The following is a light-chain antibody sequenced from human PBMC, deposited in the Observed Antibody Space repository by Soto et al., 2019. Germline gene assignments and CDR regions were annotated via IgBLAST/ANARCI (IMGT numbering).Light chain of an antibody. CDR2: GAS. V-gene: IGKV3-20*01. Sequence: VSLKKGERATLSCRASQSVSSSYLAWYQQKPGQAPRLLIYGASSSATGTPDRFSGSGSGTDFTLTISRLEHEDFAVYYCQQYDTSPPIPFGEGSMVDVK. J-gene: IGKJ4*01. CDR3: QQYDTSPPIP. CDR1: QSVSSSY.